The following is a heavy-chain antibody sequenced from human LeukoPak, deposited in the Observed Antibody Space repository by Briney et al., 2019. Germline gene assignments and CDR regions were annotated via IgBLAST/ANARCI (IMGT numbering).Heavy chain of an antibody. CDR1: GFTFADYA. D-gene: IGHD3-16*01. V-gene: IGHV3-43*02. CDR2: IGGDGIST. Sequence: GGSLRLSCAASGFTFADYAMYWVRQAPGKGLEWVSLIGGDGISTYHADSVRGRFTISRDDSKNSLYLQMNSLRTEDTALYYCAKDSIGYGFFDSWGQGTLVTVSS. CDR3: AKDSIGYGFFDS. J-gene: IGHJ5*01.